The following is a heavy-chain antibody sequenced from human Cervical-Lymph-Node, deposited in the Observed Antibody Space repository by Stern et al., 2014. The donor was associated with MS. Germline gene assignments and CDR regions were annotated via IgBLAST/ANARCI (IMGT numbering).Heavy chain of an antibody. Sequence: EVQLVQSGGGLVQPGGSLRLSCAASGFTLSAYSMSWVRLAPGKGLEWASSMSSSRRTIYYADSVKGRFTISRDNAKNSLYLQMDSLRAEDTAVYYCAREGEYYDGSVYSLGREAFDIWGQGTMVTVSS. D-gene: IGHD3-22*01. CDR2: MSSSRRTI. CDR3: AREGEYYDGSVYSLGREAFDI. CDR1: GFTLSAYS. V-gene: IGHV3-48*01. J-gene: IGHJ3*02.